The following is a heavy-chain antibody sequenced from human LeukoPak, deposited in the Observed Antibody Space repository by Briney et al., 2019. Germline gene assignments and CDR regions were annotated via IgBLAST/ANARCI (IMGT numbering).Heavy chain of an antibody. CDR2: INSDGSST. CDR1: GFTFSSYW. Sequence: GGSLRLSCAASGFTFSSYWMHWVRHAPGKGLVWVSRINSDGSSTSYADSVKGRFTISRDNAKNTLYLQMNSLRAEDTAVYYCARGHQVYCTNGVCYSGLFYNWGQGTLVTVSS. CDR3: ARGHQVYCTNGVCYSGLFYN. J-gene: IGHJ4*02. V-gene: IGHV3-74*01. D-gene: IGHD2-8*01.